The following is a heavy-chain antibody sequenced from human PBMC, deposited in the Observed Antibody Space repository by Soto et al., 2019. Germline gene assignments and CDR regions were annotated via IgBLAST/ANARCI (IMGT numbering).Heavy chain of an antibody. D-gene: IGHD6-19*01. Sequence: GGSLRLSCAASGFTFSDYYMSWIRQAPGKGLEWVSYISSSGSTIYYADSVKGRFTISRDNAKNSLYLQMNSLRAEDTAVYYCAREEEYSSGWYLVYYMDVWGKGTTVTVSS. CDR2: ISSSGSTI. CDR1: GFTFSDYY. J-gene: IGHJ6*03. CDR3: AREEEYSSGWYLVYYMDV. V-gene: IGHV3-11*01.